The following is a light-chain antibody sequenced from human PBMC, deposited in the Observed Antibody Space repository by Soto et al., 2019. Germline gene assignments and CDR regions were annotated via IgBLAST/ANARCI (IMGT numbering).Light chain of an antibody. V-gene: IGKV1-33*01. CDR3: QQSETYPLT. CDR2: DAS. CDR1: QAIGNY. Sequence: IQMTQSPSSLSASVGDSVTITCQASQAIGNYLNWYQQRPGKAPNLLIYDASNLETGVPSRFSGNGSGTEFALTISSLQPGDFATYYCQQSETYPLTFGQGTRLEI. J-gene: IGKJ5*01.